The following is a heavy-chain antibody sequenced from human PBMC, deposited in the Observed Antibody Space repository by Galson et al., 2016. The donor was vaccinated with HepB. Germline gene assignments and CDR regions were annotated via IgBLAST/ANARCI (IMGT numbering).Heavy chain of an antibody. J-gene: IGHJ4*02. D-gene: IGHD2/OR15-2a*01. CDR3: ARDVQYRFDS. V-gene: IGHV1-18*01. CDR2: ISTSSGNT. Sequence: SVKVSCKASGYTFTTSGISWVRPAPGQALAWMGWISTSSGNTTHAQKFQGGLTLTTDSSTTTAYMELRSLRFDDTALYYCARDVQYRFDSWGQGTLVTVSS. CDR1: GYTFTTSG.